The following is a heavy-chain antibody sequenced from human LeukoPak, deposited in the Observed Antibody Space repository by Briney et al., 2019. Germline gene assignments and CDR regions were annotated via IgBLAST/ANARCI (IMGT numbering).Heavy chain of an antibody. V-gene: IGHV1-69*13. J-gene: IGHJ6*03. D-gene: IGHD3-10*01. Sequence: SVKVSCKASRGTFSSYAISWVRQAPGQGLEWMGGIIPIFGTANYAQKLQGRVTITADESTSTAYMELSSLRSEDTAVYYCARGPYGSGSYYSSYYYYYYMDVWGKGTTVTISS. CDR1: RGTFSSYA. CDR3: ARGPYGSGSYYSSYYYYYYMDV. CDR2: IIPIFGTA.